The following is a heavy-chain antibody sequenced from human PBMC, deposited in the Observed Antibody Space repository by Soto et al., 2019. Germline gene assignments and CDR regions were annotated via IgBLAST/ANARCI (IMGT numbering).Heavy chain of an antibody. J-gene: IGHJ3*02. CDR2: IYYSGST. CDR3: ARYSGYDQPLEPIGSRGIYAFDI. Sequence: QLQLQESGPGLVKPSETLSLTCTVSGGSISSSSYYWGWIRQPPGKGLEWIGSIYYSGSTYYNPSLKSRVTISVDTSKNQFSLKLSSVTAADTAVYYCARYSGYDQPLEPIGSRGIYAFDIWGQGTMVTVSS. V-gene: IGHV4-39*01. CDR1: GGSISSSSYY. D-gene: IGHD5-12*01.